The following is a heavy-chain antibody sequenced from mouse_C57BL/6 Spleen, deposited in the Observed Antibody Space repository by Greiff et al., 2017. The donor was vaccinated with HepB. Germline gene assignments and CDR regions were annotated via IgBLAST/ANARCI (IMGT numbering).Heavy chain of an antibody. CDR3: TRDGGNYAMDY. D-gene: IGHD2-3*01. V-gene: IGHV5-9-1*02. CDR2: ISSGGDYI. Sequence: EVQRVESGEGLVKPGGSLKLSCAVSGFTFSSYAMSWVRQTPEKRLEWVAYISSGGDYIYYADTVKGRFTISRDNARNTLYLQMSSLKSEDTAMYYCTRDGGNYAMDYWGQGTSVTVSS. J-gene: IGHJ4*01. CDR1: GFTFSSYA.